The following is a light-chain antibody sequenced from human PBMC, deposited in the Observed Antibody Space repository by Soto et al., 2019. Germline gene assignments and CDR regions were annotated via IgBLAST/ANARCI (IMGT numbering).Light chain of an antibody. CDR2: KAS. J-gene: IGKJ2*01. CDR1: QSISSW. V-gene: IGKV1-5*03. Sequence: DIQMTQSPSTLSASVGDRVTITCRASQSISSWLAWYQQKPGKAPKLLIYKASSLQIGVPSRFSGSGSGTEFTLTISSLQPDDFATYYCQQYNSYPYTFGQGTKLEIK. CDR3: QQYNSYPYT.